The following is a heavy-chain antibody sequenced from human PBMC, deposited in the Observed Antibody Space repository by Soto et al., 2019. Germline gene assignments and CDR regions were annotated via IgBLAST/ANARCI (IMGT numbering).Heavy chain of an antibody. CDR1: GGTFSSYT. Sequence: QVQLVQSGAEVKKPGSSVKVSCKASGGTFSSYTISWVRQAPGQGLEWMGRIIPILGIANYAQKFQGRVTITADKSTSTAYMELSSLRSEDTAVYYCARGSLGLVEMATTSPFDYWGQGTLVTVSS. J-gene: IGHJ4*02. D-gene: IGHD1-1*01. CDR3: ARGSLGLVEMATTSPFDY. V-gene: IGHV1-69*02. CDR2: IIPILGIA.